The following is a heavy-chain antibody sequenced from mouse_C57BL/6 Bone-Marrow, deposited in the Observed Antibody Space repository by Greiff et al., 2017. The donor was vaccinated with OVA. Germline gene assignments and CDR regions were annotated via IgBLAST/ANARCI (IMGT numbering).Heavy chain of an antibody. Sequence: EVQLVESGGDLVKPGGSLKLSCAASGFTFSSYGMSWVRQTPDKRLEWVATISSGGSYTYYPDSVKGRFTISRGNAKNTLYLQMSSLKSEDTAMYYCARQRRLFAYWGQGTLVTVSA. CDR2: ISSGGSYT. J-gene: IGHJ3*01. CDR1: GFTFSSYG. V-gene: IGHV5-6*01. CDR3: ARQRRLFAY.